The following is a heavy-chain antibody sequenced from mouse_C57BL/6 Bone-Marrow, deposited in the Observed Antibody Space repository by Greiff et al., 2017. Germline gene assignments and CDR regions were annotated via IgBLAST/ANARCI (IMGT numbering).Heavy chain of an antibody. CDR1: GYTFTSYW. CDR3: RARYDYDEGYYAMDY. V-gene: IGHV1-55*01. Sequence: VQLQQPGAELVKPGASVKMSCKASGYTFTSYWITWVKQRPGQGLEWIGDIYPGSGSTNYNEQFKSKATLTVDTSSRTAYMQLSSLTSEDAAVYYCRARYDYDEGYYAMDYWGQGTSVTVSS. D-gene: IGHD2-4*01. J-gene: IGHJ4*01. CDR2: IYPGSGST.